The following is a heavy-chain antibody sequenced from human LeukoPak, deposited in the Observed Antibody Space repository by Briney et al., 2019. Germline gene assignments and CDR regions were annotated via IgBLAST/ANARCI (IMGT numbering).Heavy chain of an antibody. D-gene: IGHD6-13*01. V-gene: IGHV3-23*01. CDR3: AKERVGFGSIAARGYYFDY. J-gene: IGHJ4*02. Sequence: QSGGSLRLSCAASGFTFSSSAMSWVRQAPGKGLEWVSGISGSGGRTYYVDSVKGRFTISRDNSKNTLYLQMNSMRAEDTALYYCAKERVGFGSIAARGYYFDYWGQGTLVTVSS. CDR2: ISGSGGRT. CDR1: GFTFSSSA.